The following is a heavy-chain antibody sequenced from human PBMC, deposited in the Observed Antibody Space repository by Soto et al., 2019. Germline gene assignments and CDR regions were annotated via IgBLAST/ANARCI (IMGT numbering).Heavy chain of an antibody. CDR2: IIPIFGTA. CDR3: AINPRDSNYSEKIDY. V-gene: IGHV1-69*13. J-gene: IGHJ4*02. Sequence: ASVKVSCKASGGTFSSYAISWVRQAPGQGLEWMGGIIPIFGTANYAQKFQGRVTITADESTSTAYMELSSLRSEDTAVYYCAINPRDSNYSEKIDYWGQGTLVTVSS. CDR1: GGTFSSYA. D-gene: IGHD4-4*01.